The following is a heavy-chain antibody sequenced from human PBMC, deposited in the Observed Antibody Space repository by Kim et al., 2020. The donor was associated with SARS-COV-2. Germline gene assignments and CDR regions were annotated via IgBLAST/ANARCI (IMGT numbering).Heavy chain of an antibody. CDR3: ARAGYCSGGSCSPWFDP. J-gene: IGHJ5*02. V-gene: IGHV1-46*01. D-gene: IGHD2-15*01. Sequence: ASVKVSCKASGYTFTSYYMHWVRQAPGQGLEWMGIINPSGGSTSYAQKFQGRVTMTRDTSTSTVYMELSSLRSEDTAVYYCARAGYCSGGSCSPWFDPWGQGTLVTVSS. CDR1: GYTFTSYY. CDR2: INPSGGST.